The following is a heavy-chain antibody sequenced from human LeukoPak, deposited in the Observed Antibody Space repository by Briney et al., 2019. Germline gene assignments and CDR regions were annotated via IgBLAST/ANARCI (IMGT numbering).Heavy chain of an antibody. V-gene: IGHV4-59*01. J-gene: IGHJ4*02. D-gene: IGHD4-17*01. CDR2: MSYSGST. Sequence: SETLSLTCTVSGGSISSYYWSWIRQPQGKGLEWIGYMSYSGSTNYNPSLKSRVTMSINTSKNQFSLRLSSVTAADTAVYYCARGSDFGDYWGQGTLVTVSS. CDR1: GGSISSYY. CDR3: ARGSDFGDY.